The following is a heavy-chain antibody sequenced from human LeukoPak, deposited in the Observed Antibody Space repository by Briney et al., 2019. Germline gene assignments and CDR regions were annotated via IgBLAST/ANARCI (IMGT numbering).Heavy chain of an antibody. V-gene: IGHV3-23*01. CDR3: MHWDPATYYYYGIDV. D-gene: IGHD1-26*01. CDR1: GFTFSSYA. Sequence: GGSLRLSCATSGFTFSSYAMSWVRQAPGKGLEWVSLISASGFSTYYADSVKGRFTISRDNAKNTLYLQMNSLRADDTAVYYCMHWDPATYYYYGIDVWGQGTTVTVSS. J-gene: IGHJ6*02. CDR2: ISASGFST.